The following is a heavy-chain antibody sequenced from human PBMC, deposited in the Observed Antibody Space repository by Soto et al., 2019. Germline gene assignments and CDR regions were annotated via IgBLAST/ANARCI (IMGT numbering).Heavy chain of an antibody. CDR2: IKQDGSEK. V-gene: IGHV3-7*01. Sequence: GGSLRLSCAASGFTFSSYWMSWVRQAPGKGLEWVANIKQDGSEKYYVDSVKGRFTISRDNAKNSLYLQMNSLRAEDTAVYYCARGLTMVRRVDSFDIWGQGTMVTVSS. D-gene: IGHD3-10*01. CDR3: ARGLTMVRRVDSFDI. J-gene: IGHJ3*02. CDR1: GFTFSSYW.